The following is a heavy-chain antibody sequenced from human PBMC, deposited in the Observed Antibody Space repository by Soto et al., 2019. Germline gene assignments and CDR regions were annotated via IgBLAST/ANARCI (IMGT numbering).Heavy chain of an antibody. CDR3: ARTFDYYGMDV. Sequence: SETLSLTCAVSGGSISSSNWWSWVRQSPGKGLEWIGSIYHAGSVYYNPSLNGRVALSMDTSKNHFSLKLTSVTAADTAVYYCARTFDYYGMDVWGQGTTVTVSS. CDR1: GGSISSSNW. J-gene: IGHJ6*02. CDR2: IYHAGSV. V-gene: IGHV4-4*02.